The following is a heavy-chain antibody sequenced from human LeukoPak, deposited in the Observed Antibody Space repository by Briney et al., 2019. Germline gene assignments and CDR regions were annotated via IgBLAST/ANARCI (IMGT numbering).Heavy chain of an antibody. CDR2: ISSSSSYI. CDR3: ARDRDYYDSSGYYLLDY. D-gene: IGHD3-22*01. V-gene: IGHV3-21*01. J-gene: IGHJ4*02. Sequence: PGGSLRLSCAASGFTFSSYSMNWVRQAPGKGLEWVSSISSSSSYIYYADSVKGRFTISRDNAKNSLYLQMNSLRAEDTAVYYCARDRDYYDSSGYYLLDYWGQGTLVTVSS. CDR1: GFTFSSYS.